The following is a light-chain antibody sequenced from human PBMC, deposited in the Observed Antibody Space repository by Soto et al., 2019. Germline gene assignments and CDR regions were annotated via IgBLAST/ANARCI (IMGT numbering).Light chain of an antibody. J-gene: IGLJ2*01. CDR3: SSYSGSIDLSI. CDR2: EVS. Sequence: QSVLTQPASVSGSPGQSITISCTGTSSDVGGYNYVSWYQQHPGKAPKLMIYEVSNRPSGVSNRFSGSKSGNTASLSISGLQADDEADYYCSSYSGSIDLSILGEGTKLTVL. V-gene: IGLV2-14*01. CDR1: SSDVGGYNY.